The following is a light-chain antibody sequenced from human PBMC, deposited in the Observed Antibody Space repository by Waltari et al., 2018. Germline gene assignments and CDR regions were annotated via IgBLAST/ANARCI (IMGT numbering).Light chain of an antibody. V-gene: IGKV3-20*01. J-gene: IGKJ3*01. CDR1: QTVNYNF. CDR2: RAS. CDR3: QQYALSPFT. Sequence: EIVLTQSPDTLSVSPGERATLYCRDNQTVNYNFLAWYQQRPEQAPRLLFLRASTRATGVPDRFSGSGSGADFTLTISRLEPEDSAVYSGQQYALSPFTFGPGTKV.